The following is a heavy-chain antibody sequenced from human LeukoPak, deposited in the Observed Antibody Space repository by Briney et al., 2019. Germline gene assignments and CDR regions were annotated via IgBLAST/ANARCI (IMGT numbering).Heavy chain of an antibody. CDR2: ISYDGSNK. J-gene: IGHJ6*02. CDR3: AKVYSSTSRKYYYYYGMDV. CDR1: GFTFSSYA. D-gene: IGHD2-2*01. Sequence: PGGSLRLSCAASGFTFSSYAMHWVRQAPGKGLEWVAVISYDGSNKYYADSVKGRFTISRDNSKNTLYLQMNSLRAEDTAVYYCAKVYSSTSRKYYYYYGMDVWGQGTTVTVSS. V-gene: IGHV3-30*04.